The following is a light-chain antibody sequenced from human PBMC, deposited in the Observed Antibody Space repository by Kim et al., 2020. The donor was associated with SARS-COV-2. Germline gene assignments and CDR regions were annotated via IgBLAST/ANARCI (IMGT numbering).Light chain of an antibody. CDR2: DVS. CDR3: SSYTSSTTLA. J-gene: IGLJ2*01. CDR1: SSDVGAYNY. Sequence: GQSTPFSCTGTSSDVGAYNYVSWYQQHPSKAPKLMIYDVSKRPSGVSNRFSGSKSGNTASLTISGLQAEDEADYYCSSYTSSTTLALGGGTQLSVL. V-gene: IGLV2-14*03.